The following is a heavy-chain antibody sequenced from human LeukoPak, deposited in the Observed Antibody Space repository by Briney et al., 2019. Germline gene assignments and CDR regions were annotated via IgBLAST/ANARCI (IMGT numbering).Heavy chain of an antibody. CDR2: MYHSGST. V-gene: IGHV4-38-2*01. Sequence: PGGSLRLSCAASGFSFSDYYMSWIRQAPGKGLEWIGTMYHSGSTYYTPSLRSRVTISIDTSTNEVSLRLTSVAATDTAVYFCARAPRQSSWYDSWGQGTLVTVSS. J-gene: IGHJ5*01. CDR3: ARAPRQSSWYDS. D-gene: IGHD6-13*01. CDR1: GFSFSDYY.